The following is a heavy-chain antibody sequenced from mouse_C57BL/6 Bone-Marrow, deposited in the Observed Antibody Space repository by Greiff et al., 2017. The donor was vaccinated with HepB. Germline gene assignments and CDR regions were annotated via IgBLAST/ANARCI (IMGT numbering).Heavy chain of an antibody. CDR2: INPGSGGT. D-gene: IGHD2-3*01. Sequence: QVQLQQSGAELVRPGTSVKVSCKASGYAFTNYLIEWVKQRPGQGLEWIGVINPGSGGTNYNEKFKGKATLTADKSSSTAYMQLSSLTSEDSAVYYCARIDGYSSWFAYWGQGTLVTVSA. CDR3: ARIDGYSSWFAY. V-gene: IGHV1-54*01. CDR1: GYAFTNYL. J-gene: IGHJ3*01.